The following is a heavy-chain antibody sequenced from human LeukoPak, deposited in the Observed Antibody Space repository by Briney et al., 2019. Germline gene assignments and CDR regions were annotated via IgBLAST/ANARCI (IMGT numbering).Heavy chain of an antibody. CDR1: GFTFSSYG. D-gene: IGHD3-22*01. CDR2: ISGSGGST. Sequence: PGGSLRLSCAASGFTFSSYGMSWVRQAPGKELEWVSAISGSGGSTYYADSVKGRFTISRDNSKNTLYLQMNSLRAEDTAVYYCAKGQDSSGYYLRAFDIWGQGTMVTVSS. J-gene: IGHJ3*02. V-gene: IGHV3-23*01. CDR3: AKGQDSSGYYLRAFDI.